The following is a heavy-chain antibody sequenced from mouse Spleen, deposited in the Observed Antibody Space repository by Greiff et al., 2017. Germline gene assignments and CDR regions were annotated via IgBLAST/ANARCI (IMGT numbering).Heavy chain of an antibody. V-gene: IGHV5-9-4*01. D-gene: IGHD2-12*01. CDR1: GFTFSSYA. Sequence: VQLKESGGGLVKPGGSLKLSCAASGFTFSSYAMSWVRQSPEKRLEWVAEISSGGSYTYYPDTVTGRFTISRDNAKNTLYLEMSSLRSEDTAMYYCARDKGNDGGYWYFDVWGAGTTVTVSS. J-gene: IGHJ1*01. CDR3: ARDKGNDGGYWYFDV. CDR2: ISSGGSYT.